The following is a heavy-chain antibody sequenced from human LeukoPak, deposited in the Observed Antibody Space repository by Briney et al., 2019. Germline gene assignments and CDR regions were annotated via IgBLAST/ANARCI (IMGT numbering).Heavy chain of an antibody. Sequence: ASVKVSFKASGYTFTSYDINWVRQAAGQGLEWMGWMNPNCGNTGYAQKFQGRVTMTRNTSISTAYMELSSLRSEDTAVYYCARVRSDCSSTSCPGYNWFDPWGQGTLVTVSS. V-gene: IGHV1-8*01. CDR2: MNPNCGNT. J-gene: IGHJ5*02. CDR1: GYTFTSYD. CDR3: ARVRSDCSSTSCPGYNWFDP. D-gene: IGHD2-2*01.